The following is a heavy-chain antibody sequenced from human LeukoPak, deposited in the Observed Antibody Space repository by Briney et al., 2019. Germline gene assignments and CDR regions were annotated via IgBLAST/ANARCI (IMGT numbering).Heavy chain of an antibody. D-gene: IGHD6-19*01. CDR2: IYHSVST. J-gene: IGHJ3*02. Sequence: KPSETLSLTCTVSGGSISSYYWSWIRQPPGKGLEWIGYIYHSVSTNYNPSLKSRVTISVDTSKNQFSMKLSSVTAADTAVYYCARAVADTGWAFDIWGQGTMVTVSS. CDR1: GGSISSYY. V-gene: IGHV4-59*01. CDR3: ARAVADTGWAFDI.